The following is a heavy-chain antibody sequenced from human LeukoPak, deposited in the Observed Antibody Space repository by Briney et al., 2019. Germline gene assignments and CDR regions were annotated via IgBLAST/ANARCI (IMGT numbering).Heavy chain of an antibody. V-gene: IGHV1-3*01. J-gene: IGHJ5*02. CDR3: ARDGSGSYYNWFDP. Sequence: ASVKVSCKASGYTFTSYAMHWVRQAPGQRLEWMGWINAGNGNTKYSQKFQGRVTITRDTSASTAYMELSSLRSEDTAVYYCARDGSGSYYNWFDPWGQGTLVTVSS. CDR1: GYTFTSYA. CDR2: INAGNGNT. D-gene: IGHD3-10*01.